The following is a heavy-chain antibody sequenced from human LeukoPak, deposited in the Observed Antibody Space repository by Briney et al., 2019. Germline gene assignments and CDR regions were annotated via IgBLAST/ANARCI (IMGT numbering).Heavy chain of an antibody. CDR3: ARGSSYFASGTHCDY. CDR2: ISSNGGST. V-gene: IGHV3-64*01. D-gene: IGHD3-10*01. CDR1: GFTFSSYA. J-gene: IGHJ4*02. Sequence: PGGSLRLSCAASGFTFSSYAMHWVRQAPGKGLEYVSAISSNGGSTYYANSVKGRFTISRDNSKNTLYLQMGSLRAEDTAVYYCARGSSYFASGTHCDYWGQGTLVTVSS.